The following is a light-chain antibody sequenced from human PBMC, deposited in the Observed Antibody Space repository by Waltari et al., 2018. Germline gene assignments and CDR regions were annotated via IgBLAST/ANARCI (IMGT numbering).Light chain of an antibody. V-gene: IGKV2-28*01. Sequence: DIVMTQSPLSLPVTPGEPASISCRSSQSLLYSNRYNYLDWYLQKPGQSPQLLIYLGSNRASGVPDRFSGSGSGTDFTLKISRVEAEDVGVYYCMQALHTPLTFGGGTKVEIK. J-gene: IGKJ4*01. CDR2: LGS. CDR3: MQALHTPLT. CDR1: QSLLYSNRYNY.